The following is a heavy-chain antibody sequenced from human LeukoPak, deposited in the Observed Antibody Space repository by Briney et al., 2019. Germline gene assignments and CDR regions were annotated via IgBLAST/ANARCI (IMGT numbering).Heavy chain of an antibody. D-gene: IGHD6-13*01. CDR3: ARIGAGSSRDY. J-gene: IGHJ4*02. CDR2: IVGSSST. CDR1: GFTFSNFA. V-gene: IGHV3-21*01. Sequence: PGGSLRLTCAASGFTFSNFAMTWVRQAPGKGLEWVSSIVGSSSTYYADSLKGRFTISRDNAKNSLYLQMNSLRAEDTAVYYCARIGAGSSRDYWGQGTLVTVSS.